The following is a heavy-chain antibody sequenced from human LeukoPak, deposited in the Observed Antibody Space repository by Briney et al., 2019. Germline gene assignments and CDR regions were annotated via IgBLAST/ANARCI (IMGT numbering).Heavy chain of an antibody. CDR2: IYYTGSP. Sequence: KPSETLSLTCTVSGGSVSNYYWSWIRHPPGKGLEWVGFIYYTGSPKYNPSLQSRVTISVDTSKNQLSLRLSSVTAADTAVYYCARQGDHNWFDPWGQGTLVTVSS. CDR1: GGSVSNYY. D-gene: IGHD3-16*01. V-gene: IGHV4-59*08. J-gene: IGHJ5*02. CDR3: ARQGDHNWFDP.